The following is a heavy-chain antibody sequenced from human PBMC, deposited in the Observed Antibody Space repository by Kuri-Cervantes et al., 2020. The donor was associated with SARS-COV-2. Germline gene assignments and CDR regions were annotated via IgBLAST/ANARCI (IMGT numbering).Heavy chain of an antibody. Sequence: GESLKISCAASGFTFSSYGMHWVRQAPGKGLEWVAVISYDGSNKYYADSVKGRFTISRDNSKNTLYLQMNNLRAEDTAVYYCAKAKTTVTTFDYWGQGTLVTVSS. D-gene: IGHD4-17*01. CDR1: GFTFSSYG. CDR3: AKAKTTVTTFDY. CDR2: ISYDGSNK. J-gene: IGHJ4*02. V-gene: IGHV3-30*18.